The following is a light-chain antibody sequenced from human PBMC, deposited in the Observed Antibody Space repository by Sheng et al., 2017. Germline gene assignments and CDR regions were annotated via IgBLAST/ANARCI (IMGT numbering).Light chain of an antibody. J-gene: IGLJ3*02. Sequence: QSVLTQPPSVSAAPGQKVTISCSGSSSNIGNNYVSWYQHLSGTAPKLLIYDDNERPSGISHRFSGSRSGTSATLGISGLQTGDEADYYCATWDTGLSAGVFGGGTRLTVL. CDR1: SSNIGNNY. CDR2: DDN. V-gene: IGLV1-51*01. CDR3: ATWDTGLSAGV.